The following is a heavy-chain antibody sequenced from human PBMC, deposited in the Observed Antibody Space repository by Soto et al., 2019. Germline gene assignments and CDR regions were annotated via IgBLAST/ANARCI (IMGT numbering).Heavy chain of an antibody. CDR3: AKVRRFGELRSLY. V-gene: IGHV3-23*01. J-gene: IGHJ4*02. Sequence: EVQLLESGGGLVQPGGSLRLSCAASGFTFSSYAMSWVRQAPGKGLEWVSAIGVSGDTTYYADCVKGRFTISRDNSENTLYLQMGSLRAEETAVYYCAKVRRFGELRSLYWGQGTLVTVSS. CDR2: IGVSGDTT. D-gene: IGHD3-10*01. CDR1: GFTFSSYA.